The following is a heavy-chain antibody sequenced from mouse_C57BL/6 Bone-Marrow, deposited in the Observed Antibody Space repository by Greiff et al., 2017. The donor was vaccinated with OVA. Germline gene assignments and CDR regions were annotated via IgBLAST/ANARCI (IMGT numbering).Heavy chain of an antibody. D-gene: IGHD1-1*01. CDR2: IDPSDSYT. CDR1: GYTFTSYW. J-gene: IGHJ3*01. CDR3: ARVYYYGSSYETWFAY. Sequence: VQLQQPGAELVMPGASVKLSCKASGYTFTSYWMHWVKQRPGQGLEWIGEIDPSDSYTNSNQKFKGKSTLTVDKSSSTAYMQLSSLTSEDSAVYYCARVYYYGSSYETWFAYWGQGTLVTVSA. V-gene: IGHV1-69*01.